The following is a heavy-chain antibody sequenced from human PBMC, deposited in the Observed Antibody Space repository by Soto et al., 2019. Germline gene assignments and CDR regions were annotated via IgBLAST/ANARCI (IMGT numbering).Heavy chain of an antibody. CDR2: IYYTGST. J-gene: IGHJ4*02. CDR1: GGYVHSYY. CDR3: ARARVRGVSPDYDF. Sequence: SETLSLTCSVSGGYVHSYYWSWLRQSPGRGLEWIAYIYYTGSTKYNPSLKSRATISLDTSKNEVYLKMTSVTAADTAVYYCARARVRGVSPDYDFWGRGTQVTVS. V-gene: IGHV4-59*02. D-gene: IGHD2-8*01.